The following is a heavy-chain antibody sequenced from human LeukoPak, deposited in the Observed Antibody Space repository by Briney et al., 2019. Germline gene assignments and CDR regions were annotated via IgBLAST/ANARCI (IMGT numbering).Heavy chain of an antibody. CDR1: GFTFNSYW. V-gene: IGHV3-74*01. CDR3: ARGNVGMDV. Sequence: QAGGSLRLSCAASGFTFNSYWMHWVRQAPGKGLVWVSRVNNDETITSFADSVQGRFTISRDNAKNTLYLQMNSLRAEDTAVYFCARGNVGMDVWGKGTTVTVSS. J-gene: IGHJ6*04. CDR2: VNNDETIT.